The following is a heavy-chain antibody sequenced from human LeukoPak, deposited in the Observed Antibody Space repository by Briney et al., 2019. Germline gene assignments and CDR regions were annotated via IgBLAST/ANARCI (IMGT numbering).Heavy chain of an antibody. CDR3: ARRAADDLYYMDV. Sequence: GGSLRLSCAASGFTFDDYGMSWVRQAPGKGLEWVSGINWNGGSRGYADSVKGRFTMSRDNAKNSLYLQMNSLRAEDTALYCCARRAADDLYYMDVWGKGTTVTVSS. J-gene: IGHJ6*03. CDR1: GFTFDDYG. D-gene: IGHD3/OR15-3a*01. V-gene: IGHV3-20*04. CDR2: INWNGGSR.